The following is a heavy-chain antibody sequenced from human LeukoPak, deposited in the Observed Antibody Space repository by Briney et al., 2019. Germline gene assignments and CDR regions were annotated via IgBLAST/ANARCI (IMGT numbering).Heavy chain of an antibody. CDR2: IYASGST. V-gene: IGHV4-4*07. Sequence: SETLSLTCTVSGGSISSYYWSWIRQPAGKPLEWIGRIYASGSTNYNPSLQSRVTMSVDTSKSQFSPKLTSVTAADTAFYYCARVHDFNWLDPWGQGTLVTVSS. J-gene: IGHJ5*02. D-gene: IGHD1-1*01. CDR3: ARVHDFNWLDP. CDR1: GGSISSYY.